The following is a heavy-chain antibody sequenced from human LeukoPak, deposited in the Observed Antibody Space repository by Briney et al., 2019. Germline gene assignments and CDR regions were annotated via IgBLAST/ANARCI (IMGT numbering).Heavy chain of an antibody. D-gene: IGHD3-10*01. V-gene: IGHV1-18*01. CDR2: IIPIFGTA. J-gene: IGHJ4*02. Sequence: ASVKVSCTASGYTFTSYAISWVRQAPGQGLEWMGGIIPIFGTANYAQKLQGRVTMTTDTSTSTAYMELRSLGSDDTAVYYCARADMVRDPYYFDYWGQGTLVTVSS. CDR1: GYTFTSYA. CDR3: ARADMVRDPYYFDY.